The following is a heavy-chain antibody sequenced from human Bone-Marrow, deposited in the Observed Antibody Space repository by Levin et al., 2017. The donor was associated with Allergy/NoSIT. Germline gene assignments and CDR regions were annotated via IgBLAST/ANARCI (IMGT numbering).Heavy chain of an antibody. Sequence: SETLSLTCTVSGGSISSYYWSWIRQPPGKGLEWIGYIYYSGSTNYNPSLKSRVTISVDTSKNQFSLKLSSVTAADTAVYYCARDATGYYNNWGQGTLVTVSS. CDR1: GGSISSYY. J-gene: IGHJ4*02. V-gene: IGHV4-59*01. D-gene: IGHD3-9*01. CDR3: ARDATGYYNN. CDR2: IYYSGST.